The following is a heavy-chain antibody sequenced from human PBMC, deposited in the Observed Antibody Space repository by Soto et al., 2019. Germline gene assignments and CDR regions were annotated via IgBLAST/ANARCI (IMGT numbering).Heavy chain of an antibody. CDR2: INSDGSGT. D-gene: IGHD5-12*01. CDR3: ASGAEGSWDWWLTH. CDR1: GFSFSNYW. Sequence: EVQLVESGGGLVQPGWSLRLSCAASGFSFSNYWMHWVRQAPGKGLVWVSRINSDGSGTGYADSVKGRFTISRDNAKNTLFLQMNSLRAEDTAVYYCASGAEGSWDWWLTHWGQGTLVTVSS. V-gene: IGHV3-74*01. J-gene: IGHJ4*02.